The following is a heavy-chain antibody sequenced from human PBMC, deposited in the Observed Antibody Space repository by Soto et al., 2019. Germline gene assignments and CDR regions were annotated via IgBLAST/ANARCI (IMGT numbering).Heavy chain of an antibody. CDR3: ALLGRSGSGRPYYYGMDV. V-gene: IGHV3-23*01. CDR2: ISGSGGIT. D-gene: IGHD3-10*01. Sequence: EVQLLESGGGLVQPGGSLRLSCAVSGLTFSYFAMSWVRQAPGKGLEWVSAISGSGGITYYADFVKGRFTISRDNSKNTLFLQMNSLRAEDTAVYYCALLGRSGSGRPYYYGMDVWGQGTTVTVSS. J-gene: IGHJ6*02. CDR1: GLTFSYFA.